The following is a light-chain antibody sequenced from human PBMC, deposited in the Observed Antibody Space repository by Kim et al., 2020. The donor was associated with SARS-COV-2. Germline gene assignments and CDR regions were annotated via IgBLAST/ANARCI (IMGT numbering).Light chain of an antibody. Sequence: PGERAPPSCRASQSVSSSYLAWYQQKPGQAPRLLIYGASSRATGIPDRFSGSGSGTDFTLTISRLEPEDFAVYYCQQYGSSPLITFGQGTRLEIK. CDR3: QQYGSSPLIT. CDR1: QSVSSSY. CDR2: GAS. J-gene: IGKJ5*01. V-gene: IGKV3-20*01.